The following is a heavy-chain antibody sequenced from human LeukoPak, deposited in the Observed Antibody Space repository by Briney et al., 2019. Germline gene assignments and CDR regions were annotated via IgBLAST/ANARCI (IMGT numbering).Heavy chain of an antibody. CDR1: GGSISSYY. CDR2: IYYSGST. V-gene: IGHV4-59*01. J-gene: IGHJ3*02. D-gene: IGHD3-3*01. Sequence: PSETLSLTCTVSGGSISSYYWSWIRQPPGKELEWIGYIYYSGSTNYNPSLKSRVTISVDTSKNQFSLKLSSVTAADTAVYYCARDMGDFYDFWSGYLGAFDIWGQGTMVTVSS. CDR3: ARDMGDFYDFWSGYLGAFDI.